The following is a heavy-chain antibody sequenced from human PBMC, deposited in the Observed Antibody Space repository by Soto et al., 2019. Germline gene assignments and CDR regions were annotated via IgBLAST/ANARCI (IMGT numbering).Heavy chain of an antibody. D-gene: IGHD3-10*01. J-gene: IGHJ6*03. Sequence: SETLSLTCTVSGGSISSYYWSWIRQPPGKGLEWIGYIYYSGSTNYNPSLKSRVTISVDTSKNQFSLKLSSVTAADTAVYYCARLGITMVRGVITKSYYYYMDVWGKGTTVTVSS. V-gene: IGHV4-59*01. CDR3: ARLGITMVRGVITKSYYYYMDV. CDR1: GGSISSYY. CDR2: IYYSGST.